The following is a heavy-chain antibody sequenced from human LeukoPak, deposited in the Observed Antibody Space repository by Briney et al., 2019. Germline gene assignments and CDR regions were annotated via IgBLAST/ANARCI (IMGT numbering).Heavy chain of an antibody. D-gene: IGHD1-26*01. CDR1: GFTFSSYS. Sequence: GGSLRLSCAASGFTFSSYSMNWVRQAPGKGLEWVSSISSSSSYINYADSVKGRFTISRDNAKNSLYLQMNSLRAEDTAVYYCARDRSFRAFDIWGQGTMVTVSS. CDR2: ISSSSSYI. V-gene: IGHV3-21*01. J-gene: IGHJ3*02. CDR3: ARDRSFRAFDI.